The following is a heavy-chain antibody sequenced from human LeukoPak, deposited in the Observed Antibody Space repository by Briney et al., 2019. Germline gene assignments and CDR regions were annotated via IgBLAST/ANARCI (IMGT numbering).Heavy chain of an antibody. Sequence: GGSLRLSCAASRFTFSSYIMNWVRQAPGKGLEWVSSITSNSSYIYYADSVKGRFTISRDNAKNSLYLQMNSLRAEDTAVYYCARSTTVVTPRGGFDYWGQGTLVTVSS. CDR3: ARSTTVVTPRGGFDY. J-gene: IGHJ4*02. D-gene: IGHD4-23*01. CDR1: RFTFSSYI. V-gene: IGHV3-21*01. CDR2: ITSNSSYI.